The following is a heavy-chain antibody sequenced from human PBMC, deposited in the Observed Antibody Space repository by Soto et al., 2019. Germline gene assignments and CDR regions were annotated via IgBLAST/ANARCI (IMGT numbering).Heavy chain of an antibody. CDR2: IDWDDDK. J-gene: IGHJ6*03. Sequence: SGPTLVNPTQTLTLTCTFSGFSLSTSGMCVSWIRQPPGKALEWLARIDWDDDKYYSTSLKTRLTISKDTSKNQVVLTMTNMDPVDTATYYCARITGAVGPAPKAYYYYYMDVWGKGTTVTVSS. CDR3: ARITGAVGPAPKAYYYYYMDV. CDR1: GFSLSTSGMC. D-gene: IGHD2-2*01. V-gene: IGHV2-70*11.